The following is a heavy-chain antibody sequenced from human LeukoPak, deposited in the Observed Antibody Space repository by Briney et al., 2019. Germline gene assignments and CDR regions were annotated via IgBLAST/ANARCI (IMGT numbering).Heavy chain of an antibody. CDR2: ISAYNGNT. D-gene: IGHD4-17*01. V-gene: IGHV1-18*01. Sequence: GASVKVSCKASGYTFTSYGISWVRQAPGQGLEWMGWISAYNGNTNYAQKLQGRVTMTTDTSTSTAYMELRSLRSDDTAVYYCARVTTVTTYYYYSMDVWGQGTTVTVSS. CDR3: ARVTTVTTYYYYSMDV. J-gene: IGHJ6*02. CDR1: GYTFTSYG.